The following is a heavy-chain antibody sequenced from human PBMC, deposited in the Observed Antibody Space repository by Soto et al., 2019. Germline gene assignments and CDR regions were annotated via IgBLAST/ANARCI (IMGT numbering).Heavy chain of an antibody. CDR3: ARGSSWRNFDY. CDR1: GGSISSYY. J-gene: IGHJ4*02. CDR2: IYYSGST. D-gene: IGHD6-13*01. Sequence: PSETLSLTCTVSGGSISSYYWSWIRQPPGKGLEWIGYIYYSGSTNCNPSLKSRVTISVDTSKNQFSLKLSSVTAADTAVYYCARGSSWRNFDYWGQGTLVTVSS. V-gene: IGHV4-59*01.